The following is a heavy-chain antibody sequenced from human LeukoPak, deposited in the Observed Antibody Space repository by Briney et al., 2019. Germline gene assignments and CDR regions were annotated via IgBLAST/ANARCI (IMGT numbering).Heavy chain of an antibody. J-gene: IGHJ4*02. CDR3: ARDRLPGSSTLLLY. V-gene: IGHV3-23*01. Sequence: GGSLRLSCAASRFTFSSYAMSWVRQAPGKGLEWVSVISNSGGSTYYVDSVKGRFTISRDNSKNTLYLQMNSLRAEDTAVYYCARDRLPGSSTLLLYWGQGTLVTVSS. D-gene: IGHD3-10*01. CDR2: ISNSGGST. CDR1: RFTFSSYA.